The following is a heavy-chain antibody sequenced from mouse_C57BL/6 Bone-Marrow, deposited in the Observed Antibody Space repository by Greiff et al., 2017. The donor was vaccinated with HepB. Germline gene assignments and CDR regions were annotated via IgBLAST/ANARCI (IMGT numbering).Heavy chain of an antibody. V-gene: IGHV1-74*01. D-gene: IGHD2-4*01. CDR3: AMDYDYDTPCFDY. CDR1: GYTFTSYW. CDR2: IHPSDSDT. J-gene: IGHJ2*01. Sequence: VQLQQPGAELVKPGASVKVSCKASGYTFTSYWMHWVKQRPGQGLEWIGRIHPSDSDTNYNQKFKGKATLTVDKSSSTAYMQLSSLTSEDSAVYYCAMDYDYDTPCFDYWGQGTTLTVSS.